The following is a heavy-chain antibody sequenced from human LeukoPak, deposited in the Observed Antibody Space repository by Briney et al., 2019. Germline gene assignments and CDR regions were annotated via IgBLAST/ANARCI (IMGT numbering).Heavy chain of an antibody. CDR1: GFSLKTFW. Sequence: PGGSLRLSCAASGFSLKTFWIHWIRQAPGGSLVWVSRISPDGSISTYADSVKGRFAISRDNAKNTLYLQMNRLRADDSAIYYCVSDSGTRSGRDSWGQGTLVTVSS. D-gene: IGHD1-26*01. J-gene: IGHJ4*02. CDR3: VSDSGTRSGRDS. V-gene: IGHV3-74*01. CDR2: ISPDGSIS.